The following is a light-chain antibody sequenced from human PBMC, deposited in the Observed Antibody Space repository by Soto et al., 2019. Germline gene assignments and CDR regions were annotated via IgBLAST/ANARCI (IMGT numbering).Light chain of an antibody. CDR2: AAS. CDR1: QTIASH. V-gene: IGKV1-39*01. CDR3: QQCHTFPLT. Sequence: DIEMTQSPSSLSASVGDRVTITCRASQTIASHLNWYQQKPGEAPKLLIYAASSLQSGVPSRFSGTRSGTTFTLIISSLQPEDFATYSCQQCHTFPLTFGPGTRVEIK. J-gene: IGKJ3*01.